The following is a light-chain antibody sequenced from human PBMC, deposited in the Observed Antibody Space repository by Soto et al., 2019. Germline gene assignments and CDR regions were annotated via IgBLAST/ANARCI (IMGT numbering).Light chain of an antibody. CDR1: SSDVGGYDY. CDR3: SSYTTTSTYV. Sequence: QSVLTQPASVSGSPGQSITISCTGTSSDVGGYDYVCWYQQHPGKAPKFMIYEVTNRPSGVSHRFSGSKSGNTASLTISGLQAEDEADYYCSSYTTTSTYVFGTGTKGTVL. J-gene: IGLJ1*01. CDR2: EVT. V-gene: IGLV2-14*01.